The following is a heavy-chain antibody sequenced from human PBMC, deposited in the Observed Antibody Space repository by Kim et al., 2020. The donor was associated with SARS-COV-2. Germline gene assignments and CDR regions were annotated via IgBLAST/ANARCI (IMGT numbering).Heavy chain of an antibody. V-gene: IGHV3-33*01. CDR3: ARDFSGSYPTSYYYYGMDV. CDR1: GFTFSSYG. D-gene: IGHD1-26*01. CDR2: IWYDGSNK. J-gene: IGHJ6*02. Sequence: GGSLRLSCAASGFTFSSYGMDWVRQAPGKGLEWVAVIWYDGSNKYYADSVKGRFTISRDNSKNTLYLQMNSLRAEDTAVYYCARDFSGSYPTSYYYYGMDVWGQGTTVTVSS.